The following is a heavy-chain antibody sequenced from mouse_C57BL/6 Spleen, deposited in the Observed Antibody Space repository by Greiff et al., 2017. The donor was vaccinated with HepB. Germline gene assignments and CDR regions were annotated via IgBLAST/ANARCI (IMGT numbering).Heavy chain of an antibody. Sequence: DVQLVESGGGLVKPGGSLKLSCAASGFTFSDYGMHWVRQAPEKGLEWVAYISSGSSTIYYADTVKGRFTISRDNAKNTLFLQMTSLRSEDTAMYYCARYYGYDIYAMDYWGQGTSVTVSS. J-gene: IGHJ4*01. D-gene: IGHD2-2*01. CDR1: GFTFSDYG. CDR2: ISSGSSTI. CDR3: ARYYGYDIYAMDY. V-gene: IGHV5-17*01.